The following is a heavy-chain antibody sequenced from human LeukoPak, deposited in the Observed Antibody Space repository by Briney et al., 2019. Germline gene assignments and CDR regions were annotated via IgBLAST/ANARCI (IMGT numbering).Heavy chain of an antibody. Sequence: PGGSLRLSCAASGFTFSSYAMHWVRQAPGKGLEWVSAISGSGARTYYAGSVKGRFTISRDTSKNTLYLQMNSLRAEDTAVYYCAKDMGEDGSYYLDYWGQGTLVTVSS. CDR3: AKDMGEDGSYYLDY. J-gene: IGHJ4*02. V-gene: IGHV3-23*01. CDR2: ISGSGART. D-gene: IGHD1-26*01. CDR1: GFTFSSYA.